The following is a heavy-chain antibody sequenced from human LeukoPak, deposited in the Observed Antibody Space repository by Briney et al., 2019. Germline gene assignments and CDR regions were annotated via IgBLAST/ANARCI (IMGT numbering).Heavy chain of an antibody. CDR1: GFTFSSYS. Sequence: GGSLRLSCAASGFTFSSYSMNWVRQAPGKGLEWVSSISSSSSYIYYADSVKGRFTISRDNAKNSPYLQMNSLRAEDTAVYYCARDLYRIVVVPHYFDYWGQGTLVTVSS. D-gene: IGHD3-22*01. CDR2: ISSSSSYI. J-gene: IGHJ4*02. V-gene: IGHV3-21*01. CDR3: ARDLYRIVVVPHYFDY.